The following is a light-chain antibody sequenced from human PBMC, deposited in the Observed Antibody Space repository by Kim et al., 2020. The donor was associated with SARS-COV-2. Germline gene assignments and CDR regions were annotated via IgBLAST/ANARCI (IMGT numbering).Light chain of an antibody. CDR1: RSKIVSDP. J-gene: IGLJ3*02. V-gene: IGLV1-44*01. Sequence: GQRIPSSKSGGRSKIVSDPLTWYQQLPGTAARLLIHSDDKRPSGVPDRFSGSQCGTSASLAISGLQSEDEADYYCGTWNDSLHGWVFGGGTQLTVL. CDR3: GTWNDSLHGWV. CDR2: SDD.